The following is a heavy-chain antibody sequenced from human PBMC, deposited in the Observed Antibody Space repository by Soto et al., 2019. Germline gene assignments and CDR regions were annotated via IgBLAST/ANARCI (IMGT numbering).Heavy chain of an antibody. V-gene: IGHV1-2*04. J-gene: IGHJ3*02. CDR1: GYTFTGYY. CDR3: ARGVSTWISMARGGGNDAFDT. CDR2: INPNSGGT. Sequence: ASVKVSCKASGYTFTGYYMHWVRQAPGQGLEWMGWINPNSGGTNYAQKFQGWVTMTRDTSISTAYMELSRLRSDDTAVYYCARGVSTWISMARGGGNDAFDTWGQGTMVTVSS. D-gene: IGHD3-10*01.